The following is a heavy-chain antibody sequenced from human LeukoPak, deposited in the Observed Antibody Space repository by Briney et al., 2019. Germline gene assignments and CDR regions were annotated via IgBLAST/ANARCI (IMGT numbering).Heavy chain of an antibody. J-gene: IGHJ4*02. D-gene: IGHD3-22*01. Sequence: SETLSLTCTVSGGSISSSSYYWGWIRQPPGKGLEWIGNIYYSGSTYYNPSLESRVTMSLDTSKNQFSLKLSSVTAADTAVYYCARDEEPDYYDSSGGFDYWGQGTLVTVSS. V-gene: IGHV4-39*07. CDR2: IYYSGST. CDR1: GGSISSSSYY. CDR3: ARDEEPDYYDSSGGFDY.